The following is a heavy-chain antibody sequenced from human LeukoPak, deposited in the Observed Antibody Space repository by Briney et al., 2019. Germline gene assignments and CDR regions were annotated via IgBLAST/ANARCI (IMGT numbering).Heavy chain of an antibody. D-gene: IGHD1-1*01. CDR1: GYTFTSYG. Sequence: GASVKVSCKASGYTFTSYGISWVRQAPGQGLEWMGWISAYNGNTNYAQKLQGRVTMTTDTSTSTAYMELRSLRSEDTAVYYCATWVLKDWNDRVGMDVWGQGTTVTVSS. CDR2: ISAYNGNT. CDR3: ATWVLKDWNDRVGMDV. J-gene: IGHJ6*02. V-gene: IGHV1-18*01.